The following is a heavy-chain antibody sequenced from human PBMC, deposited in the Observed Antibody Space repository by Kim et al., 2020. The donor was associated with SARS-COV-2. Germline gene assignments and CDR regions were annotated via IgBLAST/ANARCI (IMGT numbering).Heavy chain of an antibody. J-gene: IGHJ4*02. V-gene: IGHV3-23*01. CDR1: GFPFTGYT. CDR3: AKGFGGDRAY. D-gene: IGHD2-21*01. Sequence: GWSLRLSCAASGFPFTGYTMNWVRQAPGKGLEWVSSIVGSGGATYYADSVKGRFTISRDNSKNTLYLHMNSLRADDTAVYYCAKGFGGDRAYWGQGTLVTVSS. CDR2: IVGSGGAT.